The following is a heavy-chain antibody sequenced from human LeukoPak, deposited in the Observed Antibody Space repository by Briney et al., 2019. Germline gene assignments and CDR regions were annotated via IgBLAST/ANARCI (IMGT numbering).Heavy chain of an antibody. CDR1: GFTFRIYA. J-gene: IGHJ4*02. Sequence: GGSLRLSCAGSGFTFRIYAMSWVRQAPGRGLEWVSAISGSGGSTYYGDSVKGRFTISRDNSKNTLCLQMNSLRAEDTAVYYCAKDLTVTTIGYFDYWGQGALVTVSS. V-gene: IGHV3-23*01. CDR3: AKDLTVTTIGYFDY. CDR2: ISGSGGST. D-gene: IGHD4-17*01.